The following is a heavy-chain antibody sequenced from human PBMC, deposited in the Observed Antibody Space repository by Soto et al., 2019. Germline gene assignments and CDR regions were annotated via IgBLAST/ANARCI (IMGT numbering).Heavy chain of an antibody. CDR2: IAFDGSQE. CDR1: GFSFNTSG. CDR3: ATKVRVTNYLYNGMDV. J-gene: IGHJ6*02. D-gene: IGHD1-7*01. Sequence: QVQLVESGGGVVQPGRALRLSCAASGFSFNTSGMHWVRQAPGKGLEWVAVIAFDGSQEFYGDSVRGRFTISRDNSKNTIFLQMKSLTPEDTAVYYCATKVRVTNYLYNGMDVWGQGTTVTVSS. V-gene: IGHV3-30*03.